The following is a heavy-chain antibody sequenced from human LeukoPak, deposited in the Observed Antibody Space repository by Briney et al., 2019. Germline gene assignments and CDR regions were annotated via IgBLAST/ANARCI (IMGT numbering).Heavy chain of an antibody. CDR1: GFIFSRYW. CDR3: ARDRSRGFDL. V-gene: IGHV3-7*01. Sequence: GGSLRLSCAASGFIFSRYWMTWVRQAPGKGLEWVANIKDDGKDKYYVDSVRGRFTISKDNAKNSLSLQMNSLRADDAAVYYCARDRSRGFDLWGRGILVTVSS. J-gene: IGHJ5*02. CDR2: IKDDGKDK.